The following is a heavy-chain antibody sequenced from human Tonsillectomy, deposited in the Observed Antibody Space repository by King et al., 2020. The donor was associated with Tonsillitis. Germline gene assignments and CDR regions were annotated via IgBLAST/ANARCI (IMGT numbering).Heavy chain of an antibody. J-gene: IGHJ4*02. CDR3: ARGGLGTGYPALPHRPVDF. CDR2: ISYDGSSK. CDR1: GFNFSTYD. D-gene: IGHD3/OR15-3a*01. Sequence: VQLVESGGGVVQPGRSLRLSCAASGFNFSTYDMHWVRQAPGKGLEWVALISYDGSSKYYADSVKGRFTISRDNSKNTLFLQMNTLRRDDTAVFYCARGGLGTGYPALPHRPVDFWGQGTLVTGSS. V-gene: IGHV3-30*04.